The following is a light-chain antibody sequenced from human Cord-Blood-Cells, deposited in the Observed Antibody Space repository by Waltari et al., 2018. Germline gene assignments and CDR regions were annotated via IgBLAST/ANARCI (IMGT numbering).Light chain of an antibody. CDR2: DAS. J-gene: IGKJ3*01. CDR1: QSVSSY. Sequence: EIVLTQSPATLSLSPGERATLSCRASQSVSSYLAWYQRKPGQDPRLLIYDASNRATGIPARFSGSGSGTDFTLTISSLEPEDFAVYYCQQRSNWPLTFGPGTKVDIK. CDR3: QQRSNWPLT. V-gene: IGKV3-11*01.